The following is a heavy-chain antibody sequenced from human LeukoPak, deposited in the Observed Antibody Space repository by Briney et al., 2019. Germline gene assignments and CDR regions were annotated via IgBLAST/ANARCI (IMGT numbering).Heavy chain of an antibody. J-gene: IGHJ3*02. V-gene: IGHV1-18*01. Sequence: GASVKVSCKASGYTFTSYAISWVRQAPGQGLEWMGWISGYNGNTKYAQKVQGRVTMTTDTSTSTAYMELRSLRSDDTAVYYCARGGSLLWFGELSPDAFDIWGQGTMVTVSS. CDR1: GYTFTSYA. D-gene: IGHD3-10*01. CDR2: ISGYNGNT. CDR3: ARGGSLLWFGELSPDAFDI.